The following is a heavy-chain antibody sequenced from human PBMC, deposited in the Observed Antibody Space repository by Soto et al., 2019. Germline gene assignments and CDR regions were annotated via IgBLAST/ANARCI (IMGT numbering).Heavy chain of an antibody. V-gene: IGHV1-3*01. D-gene: IGHD3-3*01. J-gene: IGHJ5*02. Sequence: GASVKVSCKASGYTFTSYAMHWVRQAPGQRLEWMGWINAGNGNTKYSQKFQGRVTITRDTSASTAYMELRSLRSDDTAVYYCARDDPVFWSGYRIFDPWGQGTLVTVSS. CDR1: GYTFTSYA. CDR3: ARDDPVFWSGYRIFDP. CDR2: INAGNGNT.